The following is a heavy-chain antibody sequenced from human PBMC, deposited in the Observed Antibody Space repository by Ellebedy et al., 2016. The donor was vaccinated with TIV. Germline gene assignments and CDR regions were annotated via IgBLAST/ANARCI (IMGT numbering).Heavy chain of an antibody. CDR2: TYYRSKWYN. V-gene: IGHV6-1*01. Sequence: MPPETLSLTCAISGDSVSSKSAAWTWLRQSPWRGLECLGRTYYRSKWYNEYAVSVESRITINSDTSKNQFSLQLSSVTPEDTAIYYCAREIRAYDSWGQGTLVTVSS. CDR3: AREIRAYDS. J-gene: IGHJ4*02. CDR1: GDSVSSKSAA.